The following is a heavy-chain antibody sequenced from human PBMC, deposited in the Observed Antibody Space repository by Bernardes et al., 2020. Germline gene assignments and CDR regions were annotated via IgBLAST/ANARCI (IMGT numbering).Heavy chain of an antibody. CDR2: IKQDGSEK. D-gene: IGHD6-19*01. Sequence: GGSLRLSCAASGFTFSSYWMSRVRQAPGKGLEWVANIKQDGSEKYYVDSVKGRFTISRDNAKNSLYLQMNSLRAEDTAVYYCARDSIAVAGTDYYYGMDVWGQGTTVTVSS. J-gene: IGHJ6*02. CDR1: GFTFSSYW. CDR3: ARDSIAVAGTDYYYGMDV. V-gene: IGHV3-7*01.